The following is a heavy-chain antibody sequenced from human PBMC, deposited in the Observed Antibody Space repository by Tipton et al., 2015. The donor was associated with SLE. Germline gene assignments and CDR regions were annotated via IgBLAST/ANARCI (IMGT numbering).Heavy chain of an antibody. Sequence: QSGAEVKKPGSSAKVSCEASGGTFNSHAITWVRQSPGQGLEWMGAIIPIFGTPAYAQRFQGRVTISADASTSTVYMELSSLRSDDTAVYYCAREEMAPSLNYWGQGTQVTVSS. CDR1: GGTFNSHA. J-gene: IGHJ4*02. V-gene: IGHV1-69*01. CDR3: AREEMAPSLNY. D-gene: IGHD5-24*01. CDR2: IIPIFGTP.